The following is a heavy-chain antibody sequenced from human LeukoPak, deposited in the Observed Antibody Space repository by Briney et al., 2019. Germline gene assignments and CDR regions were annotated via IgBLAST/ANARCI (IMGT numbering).Heavy chain of an antibody. CDR1: GYTFTGYY. CDR3: ALLAAAGTYPKEWFDP. CDR2: INHNSGGT. V-gene: IGHV1-2*02. D-gene: IGHD6-13*01. Sequence: ASVKVSCKASGYTFTGYYMHWVRQAPGQGLEWMGWINHNSGGTNYAQKFQGRVTMTRDTSISTAYMELSRLRSDDTAVYYCALLAAAGTYPKEWFDPWGQGTLVTVSS. J-gene: IGHJ5*02.